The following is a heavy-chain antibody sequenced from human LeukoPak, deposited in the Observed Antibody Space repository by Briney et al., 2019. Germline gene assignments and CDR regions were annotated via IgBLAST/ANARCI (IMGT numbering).Heavy chain of an antibody. Sequence: SETLSLTCTVSGGSISSYYWSWIRQHPGKGLEWIGYIYYSGSTYYNPSLKSRVTISVDTSKNQFSLKLSSVTAADTAVYYCARETNWNYGYYYYYYMDVWGKGTTVTVSS. V-gene: IGHV4-59*06. D-gene: IGHD1-7*01. CDR1: GGSISSYY. CDR2: IYYSGST. CDR3: ARETNWNYGYYYYYYMDV. J-gene: IGHJ6*03.